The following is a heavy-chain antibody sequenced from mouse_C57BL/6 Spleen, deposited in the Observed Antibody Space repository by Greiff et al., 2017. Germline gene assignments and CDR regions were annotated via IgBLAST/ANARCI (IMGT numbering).Heavy chain of an antibody. J-gene: IGHJ4*01. D-gene: IGHD3-2*02. CDR3: TRGDSSGLYAMDY. V-gene: IGHV1-15*01. CDR2: IDPETGGT. CDR1: GYTFTDYE. Sequence: VQLQESGAELVRPGASVTLSCKASGYTFTDYEMHWVKQTPVHGLEWIGAIDPETGGTAYNQKFKGKAILTADKSSSTAYMELRSLTSEDSAVYYCTRGDSSGLYAMDYWGQGTSVTVSS.